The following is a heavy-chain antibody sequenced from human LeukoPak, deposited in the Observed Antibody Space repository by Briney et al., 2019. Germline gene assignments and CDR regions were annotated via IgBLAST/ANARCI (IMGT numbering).Heavy chain of an antibody. V-gene: IGHV3-30*02. CDR2: IRYDGSNK. CDR3: AKDLTPYCRGGSCYTNFDN. D-gene: IGHD2-15*01. CDR1: GFTFSSYG. Sequence: GGSLRLSCAASGFTFSSYGMHWVRQAPGKGLEWVAFIRYDGSNKYYADSVKGRFTISRDNSKSALYLEMHSLRAEDTAVYYCAKDLTPYCRGGSCYTNFDNWGQGTLATVSS. J-gene: IGHJ4*02.